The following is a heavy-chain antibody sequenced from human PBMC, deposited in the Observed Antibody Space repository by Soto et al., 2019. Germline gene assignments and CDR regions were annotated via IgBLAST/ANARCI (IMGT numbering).Heavy chain of an antibody. CDR3: ATVGPNQLWFGEPFDY. J-gene: IGHJ4*02. D-gene: IGHD3-10*01. V-gene: IGHV3-23*01. CDR1: GFTFSSYA. CDR2: ISGSGGST. Sequence: GGSLRLSCAASGFTFSSYAMSWVRQAPGKGLEWVSAISGSGGSTYYADSVKGRFTISRDNSKNTLYLQMNSLRAEDTAVYYCATVGPNQLWFGEPFDYWGRGTLVTVSS.